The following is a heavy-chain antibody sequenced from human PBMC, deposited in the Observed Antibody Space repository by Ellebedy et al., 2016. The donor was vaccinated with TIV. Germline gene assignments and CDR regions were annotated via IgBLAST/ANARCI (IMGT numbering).Heavy chain of an antibody. CDR3: ARDAGAVAFDY. CDR2: IYHSGST. J-gene: IGHJ4*02. D-gene: IGHD6-19*01. V-gene: IGHV4-38-2*02. CDR1: GYSISSGYY. Sequence: SETLSLTCTVSGYSISSGYYWGWIRQPPGKGLEWIGSIYHSGSTYYNPSLKSRVTISVDTSKNQFSLKLSSVTAADTAVYYCARDAGAVAFDYWGRGTLVTVSS.